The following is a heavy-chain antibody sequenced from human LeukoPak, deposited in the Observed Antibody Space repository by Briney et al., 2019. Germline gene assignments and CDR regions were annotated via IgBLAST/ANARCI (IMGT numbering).Heavy chain of an antibody. D-gene: IGHD3-16*01. CDR3: AREGDYRGDWFDP. Sequence: ASVKVSCKASGYTFTGYYMHWVRQAPGQGLEWMGWINPNSGGTNYAQKFQGRVTMTRDTSISTAYMELSRLRSDDTAVYYYAREGDYRGDWFDPWGQGTLVTVFS. CDR1: GYTFTGYY. CDR2: INPNSGGT. J-gene: IGHJ5*02. V-gene: IGHV1-2*02.